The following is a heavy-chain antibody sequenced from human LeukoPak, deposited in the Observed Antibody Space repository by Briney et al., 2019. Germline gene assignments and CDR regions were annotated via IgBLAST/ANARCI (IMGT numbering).Heavy chain of an antibody. Sequence: GGSLRLSCAASGFTFSSYEMNWVRQAPGKGLEWVSYISSSGSTIYYADSVKGRFTISRDNAKNSLYLQMNSLRAEDTAVYYCARQRGDILTGYYMPRGFDYWGQGTLVTASS. V-gene: IGHV3-48*03. J-gene: IGHJ4*02. D-gene: IGHD3-9*01. CDR3: ARQRGDILTGYYMPRGFDY. CDR2: ISSSGSTI. CDR1: GFTFSSYE.